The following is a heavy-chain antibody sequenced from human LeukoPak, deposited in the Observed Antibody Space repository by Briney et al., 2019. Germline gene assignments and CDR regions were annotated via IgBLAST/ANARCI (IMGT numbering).Heavy chain of an antibody. V-gene: IGHV4-30-4*01. J-gene: IGHJ4*02. CDR1: GVSISSGDYY. D-gene: IGHD2-15*01. CDR3: ARRYCSGGSCSTALDY. Sequence: NPSETLSLTCTVSGVSISSGDYYWSWIRQPPGKGLEWIGYIFYSGSTYYNPSLKSRVTISVDTSKNQFSLKLSSVTAADTAVYYCARRYCSGGSCSTALDYWGQGTLVTVSS. CDR2: IFYSGST.